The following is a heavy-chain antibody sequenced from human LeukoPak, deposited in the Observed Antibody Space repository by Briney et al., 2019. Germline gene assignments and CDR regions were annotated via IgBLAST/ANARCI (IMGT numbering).Heavy chain of an antibody. Sequence: PGRSLRLSCAASGFTFSSYAMHWVRQAPGKGLEWVAVISYDGSNKYYADSVKGRFTISRDNSKNTLYLQMNSLRAEDTAVYYCARDSGVGGSCFDYWGQGTLVTVSS. V-gene: IGHV3-30-3*01. CDR3: ARDSGVGGSCFDY. D-gene: IGHD2-15*01. CDR1: GFTFSSYA. CDR2: ISYDGSNK. J-gene: IGHJ4*02.